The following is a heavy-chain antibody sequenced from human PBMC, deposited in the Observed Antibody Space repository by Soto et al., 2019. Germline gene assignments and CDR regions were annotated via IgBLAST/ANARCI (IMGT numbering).Heavy chain of an antibody. D-gene: IGHD3-9*01. CDR3: AKALYYDILTGHGYGMDV. J-gene: IGHJ6*02. CDR2: INPNSGGT. CDR1: GYTFTGYY. V-gene: IGHV1-2*04. Sequence: ASVKVSCKASGYTFTGYYMHWVRQAPGQGLEWMGWINPNSGGTNYAQKFQGWVTMTRDTSISTAYMELSRLRSDDTAVYYCAKALYYDILTGHGYGMDVWGQGTTVTVSS.